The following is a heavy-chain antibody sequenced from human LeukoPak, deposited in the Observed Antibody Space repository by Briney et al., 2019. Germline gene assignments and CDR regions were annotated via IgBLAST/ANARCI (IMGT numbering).Heavy chain of an antibody. CDR1: GYTFTSYD. V-gene: IGHV1-8*01. J-gene: IGHJ4*02. D-gene: IGHD4-11*01. CDR2: MNPNSGNT. Sequence: ASVKVSCKASGYTFTSYDINWVRQAPGQGLEWMGWMNPNSGNTVYAQKFQGRVTMTRKTSISKAYMELSSLRSEDTAVCYCGRTTDYTIARGGDYWGQGTLVTVSS. CDR3: GRTTDYTIARGGDY.